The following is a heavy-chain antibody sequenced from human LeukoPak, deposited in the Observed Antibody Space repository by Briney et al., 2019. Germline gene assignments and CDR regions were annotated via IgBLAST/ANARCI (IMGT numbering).Heavy chain of an antibody. CDR3: ARGKNTYYDFWRGIDY. Sequence: PGGSLRLSCTTSGFTFSAYWMHWVRQAPGKGPVWVSRINNDGTTTTYADSVKGRFTISRDNAKNSLYLQMNSLRAEDTAVYYCARGKNTYYDFWRGIDYWGQGTRVTVSS. D-gene: IGHD3-3*01. V-gene: IGHV3-74*01. CDR2: INNDGTTT. J-gene: IGHJ4*02. CDR1: GFTFSAYW.